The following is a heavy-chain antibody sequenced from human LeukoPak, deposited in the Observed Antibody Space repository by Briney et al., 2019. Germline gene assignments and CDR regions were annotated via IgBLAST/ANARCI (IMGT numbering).Heavy chain of an antibody. CDR3: ARLGSSSLYYYYYMDV. V-gene: IGHV1-18*01. D-gene: IGHD6-13*01. CDR1: GYTFTSYG. CDR2: ISAYNGNT. J-gene: IGHJ6*03. Sequence: ASVKVSCKASGYTFTSYGISWVRQAPGQGLEWMGWISAYNGNTNYAQKLQGRVTTTTDTSTSTAYMELRSLRSDDTAVYYCARLGSSSLYYYYYMDVWGKGTTVTVSS.